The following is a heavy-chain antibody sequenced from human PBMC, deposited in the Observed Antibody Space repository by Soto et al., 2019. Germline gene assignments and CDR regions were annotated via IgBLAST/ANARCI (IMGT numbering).Heavy chain of an antibody. CDR1: GFTFSSHG. J-gene: IGHJ5*02. D-gene: IGHD6-13*01. CDR2: IGGGGVDT. CDR3: AKDWGPASGTFLYNCFDP. V-gene: IGHV3-23*01. Sequence: GGSLRLSCAASGFTFSSHGMTWVRQAPGKGLEWVSAIGGGGVDTYYADSVKGRFTISRDNSKNTLYVQMNSLRAEDTAVYYCAKDWGPASGTFLYNCFDPWGQGTLVTVSS.